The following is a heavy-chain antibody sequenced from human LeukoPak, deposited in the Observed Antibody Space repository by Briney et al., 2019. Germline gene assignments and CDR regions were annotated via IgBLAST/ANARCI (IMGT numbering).Heavy chain of an antibody. CDR3: ARDPLAYYYDSSGSQPGGY. J-gene: IGHJ4*02. V-gene: IGHV3-48*03. D-gene: IGHD3-22*01. CDR1: GFTFSSYE. CDR2: ITGSDGTV. Sequence: GGSLKLSCAASGFTFSSYEINCVRQAPGKGLEWLSYITGSDGTVYYADSVKGRFTISRDNAKKSLYLQMNSLTDEDTAIYYCARDPLAYYYDSSGSQPGGYWGQGTLVTVSS.